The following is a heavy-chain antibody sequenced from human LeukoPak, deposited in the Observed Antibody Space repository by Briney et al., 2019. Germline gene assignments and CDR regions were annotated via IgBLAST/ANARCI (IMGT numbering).Heavy chain of an antibody. CDR1: GGSISSYY. D-gene: IGHD3-3*01. J-gene: IGHJ4*02. Sequence: KTSETLSLTCTVSGGSISSYYWSWIRQPPGKGLEWIGHIYYSGSTNYNPSLKSRVTISVDTYKNQFYLKLSSVTAADTAVYYCASTDYDPYYFDYWGQGTLVTVPS. CDR2: IYYSGST. V-gene: IGHV4-59*01. CDR3: ASTDYDPYYFDY.